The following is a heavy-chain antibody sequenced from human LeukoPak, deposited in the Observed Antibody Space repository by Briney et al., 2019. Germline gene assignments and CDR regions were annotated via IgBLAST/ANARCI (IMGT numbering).Heavy chain of an antibody. V-gene: IGHV4-61*02. J-gene: IGHJ5*02. CDR3: ARGDLKSDWFDP. D-gene: IGHD3-3*01. CDR1: GGSISSGYYY. Sequence: SETLSLTCTVSGGSISSGYYYWNWIRQPAGRGLEWIGRLCSSGRTNFNPSLRSRVTISVDTSKNQFSLKLRSMTAADTAIYYCARGDLKSDWFDPWGQGTLDIVSS. CDR2: LCSSGRT.